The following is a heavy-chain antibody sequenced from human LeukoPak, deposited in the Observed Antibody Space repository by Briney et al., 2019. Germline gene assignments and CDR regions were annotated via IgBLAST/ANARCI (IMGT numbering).Heavy chain of an antibody. CDR1: GFTFSDYY. V-gene: IGHV3-11*04. D-gene: IGHD3-10*01. CDR2: ISSSGSTI. Sequence: GGSLRLSCAASGFTFSDYYMSWIRQAPGKGLEWVSYISSSGSTIYYADSVKGRFTISRGNAKNSLYLQMNSLRAEDTAVYYCARESRFGEWLFDYWGQGTLVTVSS. CDR3: ARESRFGEWLFDY. J-gene: IGHJ4*02.